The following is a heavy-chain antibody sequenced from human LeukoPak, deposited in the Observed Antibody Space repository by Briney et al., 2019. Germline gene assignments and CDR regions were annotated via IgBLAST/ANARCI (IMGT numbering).Heavy chain of an antibody. CDR1: GGSFIGYY. D-gene: IGHD3-10*01. Sequence: PSETLSLACAVYGGSFIGYYWSWIRQPPGKGLEWIGEINHSGSTNYNPSLKSRVTISVDTSKNQFSLKLSSVTAADTAVYYCARHVRYGSGSYRGKQGIDYWGQGTLVTVSS. J-gene: IGHJ4*02. V-gene: IGHV4-34*01. CDR2: INHSGST. CDR3: ARHVRYGSGSYRGKQGIDY.